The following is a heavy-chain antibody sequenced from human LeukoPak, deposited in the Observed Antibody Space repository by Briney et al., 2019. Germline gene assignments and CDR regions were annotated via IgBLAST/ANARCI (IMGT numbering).Heavy chain of an antibody. V-gene: IGHV4-34*01. CDR1: GGSFSGYY. CDR2: INHSGST. Sequence: SETLSLTCAVYGGSFSGYYWSWIRQPPGKGLEWIGEINHSGSTNYNPSLKSRVTISVDTSKNQSSLKLSSVTAADTAVYYCASGTTYQPIDSWGQGTLVTVSS. D-gene: IGHD2-2*01. CDR3: ASGTTYQPIDS. J-gene: IGHJ4*02.